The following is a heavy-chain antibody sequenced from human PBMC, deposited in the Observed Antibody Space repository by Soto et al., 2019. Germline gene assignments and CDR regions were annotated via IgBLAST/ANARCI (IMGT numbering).Heavy chain of an antibody. CDR2: IKSKSDGETA. V-gene: IGHV3-15*01. Sequence: GGSLRLSCAASGFTFSRDGMSWVRQAPGKGLEWVGRIKSKSDGETADVAAPVKARFTISRDDSKNTVFLQMNSLRAEDTAVYYCAKDGTPHDYYGSGSYIFDYWGQGTLVTVSS. D-gene: IGHD3-10*01. J-gene: IGHJ4*02. CDR3: AKDGTPHDYYGSGSYIFDY. CDR1: GFTFSRDG.